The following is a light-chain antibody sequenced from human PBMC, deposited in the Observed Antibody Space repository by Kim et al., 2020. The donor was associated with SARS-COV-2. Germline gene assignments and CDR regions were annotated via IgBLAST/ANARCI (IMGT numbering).Light chain of an antibody. J-gene: IGLJ3*02. CDR3: CSYAGSSLWV. Sequence: QSALTQPRSVSGSPGQSVTISCTGTSSDVGGYNYVSWYQHHPGKPPQLMIYDVTKRPSGVPDRFSGSKSGNTASLTISGLQADDEADYSCCSYAGSSLWVFGGGTKVTVL. CDR2: DVT. V-gene: IGLV2-11*01. CDR1: SSDVGGYNY.